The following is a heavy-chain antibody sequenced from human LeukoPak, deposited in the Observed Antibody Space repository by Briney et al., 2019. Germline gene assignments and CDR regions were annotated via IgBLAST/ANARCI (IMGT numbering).Heavy chain of an antibody. D-gene: IGHD2-15*01. CDR3: ARHLGGYYYYGMDV. CDR2: IYYSGST. V-gene: IGHV4-59*08. J-gene: IGHJ6*02. Sequence: SETLSLTCTVSGGSISSYYWSWIRQPPGKGLEWIGYIYYSGSTNYNPSLKSRVTISVDTSKNQFSLKLSSVAAADTAVYYCARHLGGYYYYGMDVWGQGTTVTVSS. CDR1: GGSISSYY.